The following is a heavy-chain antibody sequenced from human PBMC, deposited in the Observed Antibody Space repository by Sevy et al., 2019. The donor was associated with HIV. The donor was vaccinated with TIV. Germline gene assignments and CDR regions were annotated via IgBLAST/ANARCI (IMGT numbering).Heavy chain of an antibody. CDR2: IYDGGST. CDR3: ASDYYGSGSYYEFVY. V-gene: IGHV4-38-2*02. D-gene: IGHD3-10*01. CDR1: GFSISSDYY. Sequence: SETLSLTCTVSGFSISSDYYWGWIRQPPGKGLEWIGSIYDGGSTYYNPSLKSLVTISIDTSKNQFSLKLSSVTAADTAVYYCASDYYGSGSYYEFVYWGQETLVTVSS. J-gene: IGHJ4*02.